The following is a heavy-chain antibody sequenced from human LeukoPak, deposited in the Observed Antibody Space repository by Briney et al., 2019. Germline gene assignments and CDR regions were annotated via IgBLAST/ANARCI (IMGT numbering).Heavy chain of an antibody. D-gene: IGHD3-3*01. CDR1: GYTFTSYY. J-gene: IGHJ5*02. V-gene: IGHV1-46*01. CDR3: ARAQADDYDFWSGFRFDP. Sequence: ASVKVSCKASGYTFTSYYMHWVRQAPGQGLEWMGIINPSVGSTSYAQKLQGRVTMPRDMSTSTVYMELRSLRSEDTAVYYCARAQADDYDFWSGFRFDPWGQGTLVTVSS. CDR2: INPSVGST.